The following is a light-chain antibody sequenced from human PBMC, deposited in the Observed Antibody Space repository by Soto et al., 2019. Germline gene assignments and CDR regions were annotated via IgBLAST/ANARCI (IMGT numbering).Light chain of an antibody. CDR3: SSYAGSNNLGVV. J-gene: IGLJ2*01. CDR1: SGDVGGYNY. V-gene: IGLV2-8*01. CDR2: EVS. Sequence: QSALTQPPSASGSPGQSVTISCTGTSGDVGGYNYVSWYQQHPGKAPKLMIYEVSQRPSGVPDRFSGSKSGNTASLTVSGLQAEDEADYYCSSYAGSNNLGVVFGGGTKLTVL.